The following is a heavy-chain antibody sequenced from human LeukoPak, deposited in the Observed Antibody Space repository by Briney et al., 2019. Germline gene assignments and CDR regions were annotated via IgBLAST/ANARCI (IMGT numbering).Heavy chain of an antibody. CDR1: GDSINSYH. Sequence: SETLSLTCTISGDSINSYHWSWLRQPPGSKLEWIGYFYYSGVTNYNPFLKSRVTMSLDTSKNQFSLKLTSVTAADTAVYYCARRIVGAFDIWGQGTMVTVSS. J-gene: IGHJ3*02. V-gene: IGHV4-59*12. D-gene: IGHD2-15*01. CDR3: ARRIVGAFDI. CDR2: FYYSGVT.